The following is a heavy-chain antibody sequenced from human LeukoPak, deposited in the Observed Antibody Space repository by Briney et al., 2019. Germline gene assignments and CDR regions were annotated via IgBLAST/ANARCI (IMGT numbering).Heavy chain of an antibody. CDR3: VRHDGRGGATMGAFDS. J-gene: IGHJ5*01. V-gene: IGHV4-39*01. D-gene: IGHD5-12*01. CDR2: IYYSGST. Sequence: KPSETLSLTCTVSGASISSSSYYWGWIRQPPGKGLEWIGSIYYSGSTYYNPSLKSRVTISVDTSKNQFSLKLSSVTAADTAVYYCVRHDGRGGATMGAFDSWGQGSLVTVSS. CDR1: GASISSSSYY.